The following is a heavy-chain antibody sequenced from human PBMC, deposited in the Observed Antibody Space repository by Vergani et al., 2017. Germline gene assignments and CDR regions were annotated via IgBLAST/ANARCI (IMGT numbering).Heavy chain of an antibody. J-gene: IGHJ4*02. D-gene: IGHD3-22*01. CDR1: GYSFTSCW. Sequence: EVQLVQSGAEVKKPGESLKISCKGSGYSFTSCWIGWVRQMPGKGLEWMGIIYPGDSDTRYSPSFQGQVTISADKSISTAYLQWSSLKASDTAMYYCARHVGYYDSSGYVFDYWGQGTLVTVSS. CDR3: ARHVGYYDSSGYVFDY. CDR2: IYPGDSDT. V-gene: IGHV5-51*01.